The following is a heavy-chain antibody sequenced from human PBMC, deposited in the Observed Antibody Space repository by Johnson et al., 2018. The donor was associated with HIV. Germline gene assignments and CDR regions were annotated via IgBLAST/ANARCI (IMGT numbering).Heavy chain of an antibody. D-gene: IGHD3-22*01. CDR3: AKGAYYDSSGYYYGAFDI. Sequence: VQLVESGGGLVQPGGSLRLSCAASGFTVSSNYMSWVRQAPGKGLEWVSVIYSGGSTYYADSVKGRFTISRDNSKNTLYLQMNSLRAEDTAVYYCAKGAYYDSSGYYYGAFDIWGQGTMVTVSS. CDR2: IYSGGST. V-gene: IGHV3-66*01. CDR1: GFTVSSNY. J-gene: IGHJ3*02.